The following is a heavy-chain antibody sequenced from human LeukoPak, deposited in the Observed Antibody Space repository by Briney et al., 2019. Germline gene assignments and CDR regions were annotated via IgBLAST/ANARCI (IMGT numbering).Heavy chain of an antibody. CDR3: VRHPSGGWSFDY. J-gene: IGHJ4*02. V-gene: IGHV4-39*01. CDR2: IYYRGST. Sequence: PPQTLSLTCTVSAGSISTSSYYCGWLRQPRGKGLQWLARIYYRGSTYSNLSVKSRLTTSVDTSKNQVSLKLSSVTAADTAVHYSVRHPSGGWSFDYWGQGTLVTVSS. D-gene: IGHD2-15*01. CDR1: AGSISTSSYY.